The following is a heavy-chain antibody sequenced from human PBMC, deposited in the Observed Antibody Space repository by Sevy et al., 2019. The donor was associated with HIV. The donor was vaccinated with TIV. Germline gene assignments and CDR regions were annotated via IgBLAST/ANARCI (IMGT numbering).Heavy chain of an antibody. Sequence: ASVKVSCRASGDTLANNYMHWVRQAPGQGLEWMGMVAPSGGNATYAQNFQGRVIMTRDTSTSTRYMDLSSLRSEETAVYYCVRADPAQHFDSWGQGTLVTVSS. CDR3: VRADPAQHFDS. V-gene: IGHV1-46*01. CDR2: VAPSGGNA. J-gene: IGHJ4*02. CDR1: GDTLANNY.